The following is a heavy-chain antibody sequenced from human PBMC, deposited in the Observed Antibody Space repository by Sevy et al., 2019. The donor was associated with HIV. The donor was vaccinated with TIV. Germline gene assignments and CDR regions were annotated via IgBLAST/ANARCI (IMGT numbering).Heavy chain of an antibody. V-gene: IGHV3-7*01. J-gene: IGHJ3*02. Sequence: GGSLRLSCVASGFTFSSSWMTWVRQAPGKGPEYVANINQDGSRKDQLDSVKGRFTISRDNARNSLYWQMNGLRVEDTAMYYCARDPAYGAYDIWGQGAMVTVSS. CDR1: GFTFSSSW. CDR2: INQDGSRK. CDR3: ARDPAYGAYDI. D-gene: IGHD3-16*01.